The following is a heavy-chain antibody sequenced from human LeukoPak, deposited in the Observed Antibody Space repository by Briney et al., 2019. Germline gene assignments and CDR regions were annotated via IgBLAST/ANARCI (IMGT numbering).Heavy chain of an antibody. CDR1: GGSFSGYY. Sequence: ASETLSLTCAVYGGSFSGYYWSWIRQPPGKGLEWIGEINHSGSTNYNPSLKSRVTISVDTSKNQFSLKLSSVTAADTAVYYCARASFAVTLGYCSSTSCPTRYNWFDPWGQGTLVTVSS. CDR2: INHSGST. CDR3: ARASFAVTLGYCSSTSCPTRYNWFDP. D-gene: IGHD2-2*01. J-gene: IGHJ5*02. V-gene: IGHV4-34*01.